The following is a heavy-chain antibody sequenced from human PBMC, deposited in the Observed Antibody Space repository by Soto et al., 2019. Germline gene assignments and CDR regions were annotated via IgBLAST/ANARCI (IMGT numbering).Heavy chain of an antibody. V-gene: IGHV3-30-3*01. D-gene: IGHD3-3*01. Sequence: QVQLVESGGGVVQPGRSLRLSCAASGFTYSTYTMHWVRQAPGKGLEWVAVISYDGNNKFYADSVKGRFTISRDSTTXTXYXXMASRRPDDTAIFYCARDGVSSTVYTWYYGTYFDCWGQGALGTVSP. CDR2: ISYDGNNK. CDR3: ARDGVSSTVYTWYYGTYFDC. CDR1: GFTYSTYT. J-gene: IGHJ4*02.